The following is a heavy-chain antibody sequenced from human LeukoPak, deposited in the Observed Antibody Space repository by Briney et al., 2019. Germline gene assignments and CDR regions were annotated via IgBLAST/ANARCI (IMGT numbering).Heavy chain of an antibody. V-gene: IGHV4-39*01. D-gene: IGHD2-15*01. CDR2: IYYSGST. CDR1: GASVTTRSYN. J-gene: IGHJ5*02. CDR3: ARHDPRGYCSSGSCQGNWSDP. Sequence: SETLSLTCTVSGASVTTRSYNWAWIRQPPGKGLECIGSIYYSGSTYYSPSLKSRLTISVDTSNNQFSLKLSSVTAADTAVYYCARHDPRGYCSSGSCQGNWSDPWGQGTLVTVSS.